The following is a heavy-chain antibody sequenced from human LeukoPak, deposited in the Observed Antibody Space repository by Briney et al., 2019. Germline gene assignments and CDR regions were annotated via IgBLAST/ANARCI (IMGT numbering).Heavy chain of an antibody. V-gene: IGHV5-51*01. CDR2: IYPGDSDT. CDR3: ASTEEGGSWYDAFDI. CDR1: GYSFTSYW. Sequence: GESLKISCKGSGYSFTSYWIGWVRQMPGKGLEWMGIIYPGDSDTRYSPSLQGQVTISADKSISTAYLQWSSLKASDTAMYYCASTEEGGSWYDAFDIWGQGTMVTVSS. J-gene: IGHJ3*02. D-gene: IGHD2-15*01.